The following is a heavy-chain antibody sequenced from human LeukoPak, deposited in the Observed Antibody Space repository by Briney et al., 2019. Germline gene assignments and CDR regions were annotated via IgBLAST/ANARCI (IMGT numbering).Heavy chain of an antibody. V-gene: IGHV4-59*01. CDR2: IYYSGST. CDR1: GGSISSYY. Sequence: SETLSLTCTVSGGSISSYYWSWIRQPPGKGLEWIGYIYYSGSTNYNPSLKSRATISVDTSKNQFSLKLSSVTAADTAVYYCARGSRGSNNWFDPWGQGTLVTVSS. CDR3: ARGSRGSNNWFDP. D-gene: IGHD1-26*01. J-gene: IGHJ5*02.